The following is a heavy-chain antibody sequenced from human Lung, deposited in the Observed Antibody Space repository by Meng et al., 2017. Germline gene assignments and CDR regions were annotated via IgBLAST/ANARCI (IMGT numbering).Heavy chain of an antibody. Sequence: QVQLVQSGSELKKPGASVKVSCKASGDTFTTYTINWVRQAHGRGLEWMGWISTNTGNPTYVQGFTGRFVFSLDTSVSTAYLQISSLEAADTAVYYCARGGDFNPWGQGTLVTVSS. CDR3: ARGGDFNP. CDR1: GDTFTTYT. CDR2: ISTNTGNP. D-gene: IGHD2/OR15-2a*01. V-gene: IGHV7-4-1*02. J-gene: IGHJ5*02.